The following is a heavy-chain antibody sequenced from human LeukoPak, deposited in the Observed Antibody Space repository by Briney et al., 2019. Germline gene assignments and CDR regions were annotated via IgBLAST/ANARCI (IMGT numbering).Heavy chain of an antibody. D-gene: IGHD2-15*01. V-gene: IGHV1-46*01. CDR3: ARDFRYCSGGSCYWYFDL. CDR1: GYTFTSYY. Sequence: GASVTVSCKASGYTFTSYYMHWVRQAPGQGLEWMGIINPSGGSTSYAQKFQGRVTMTRDTSTSTVYMELSSLRSEDTAVYYCARDFRYCSGGSCYWYFDLWGRGTLVTVSS. CDR2: INPSGGST. J-gene: IGHJ2*01.